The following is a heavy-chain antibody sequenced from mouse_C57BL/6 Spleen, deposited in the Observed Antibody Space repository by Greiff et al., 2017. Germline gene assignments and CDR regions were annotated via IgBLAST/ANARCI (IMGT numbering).Heavy chain of an antibody. Sequence: VQLQQSGPVLVKPGASVKMSCKASGYTFTDYYMNWVKQSHGKSLEWIGVINPYNGGTSYNQKFKGKATLTVDKSSSPAYMELNSLTSEDSAVYYCARPKIYGYDFAWFAYWGQGTLVTVSA. V-gene: IGHV1-19*01. CDR3: ARPKIYGYDFAWFAY. CDR1: GYTFTDYY. D-gene: IGHD2-2*01. CDR2: INPYNGGT. J-gene: IGHJ3*01.